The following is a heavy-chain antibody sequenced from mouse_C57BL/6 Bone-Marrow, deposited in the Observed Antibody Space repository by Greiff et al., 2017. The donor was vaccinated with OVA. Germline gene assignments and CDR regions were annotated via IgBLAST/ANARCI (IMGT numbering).Heavy chain of an antibody. CDR2: IDPETGGT. J-gene: IGHJ4*01. CDR1: GYTFTDYE. CDR3: TRRIYYYGSSYHYYAMDY. D-gene: IGHD1-1*01. Sequence: VKLQESGAELVRPGASVTLSCKASGYTFTDYEMHWVKQTPVHGLEWIGAIDPETGGTAYNQKFKGKAILTADKSSSTAYMELRSLTSEDSAVYYCTRRIYYYGSSYHYYAMDYWGQGTSVTVSS. V-gene: IGHV1-15*01.